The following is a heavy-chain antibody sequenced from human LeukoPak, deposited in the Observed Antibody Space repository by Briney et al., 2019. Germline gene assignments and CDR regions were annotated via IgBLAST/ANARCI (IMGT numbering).Heavy chain of an antibody. CDR2: ISGSGGST. CDR3: AKAVVVVPAATPFDY. J-gene: IGHJ4*02. D-gene: IGHD2-2*01. V-gene: IGHV3-23*01. Sequence: GGSLRLSCTASGFTFSSYAVTWVRQAPGKGLEWVSTISGSGGSTFYADSVKGRFTISRDNSKNTLYLQMNSLRAEDTAVYYCAKAVVVVPAATPFDYWGQGTLVTVSS. CDR1: GFTFSSYA.